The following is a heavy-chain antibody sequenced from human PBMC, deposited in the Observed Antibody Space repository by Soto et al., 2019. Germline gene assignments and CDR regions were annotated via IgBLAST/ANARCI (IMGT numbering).Heavy chain of an antibody. CDR1: GFTFSSYA. CDR2: ISGSGGST. J-gene: IGHJ4*02. CDR3: AKDSRRIISMIVVGDNFDY. Sequence: VGSLRLSCAASGFTFSSYAMSWVRQAPGKGLEWVSAISGSGGSTYYADSVKGRFTISRDNSKNTLYLQMNSLRAEDTAVYYCAKDSRRIISMIVVGDNFDYWGQGTLVTVSS. V-gene: IGHV3-23*01. D-gene: IGHD3-22*01.